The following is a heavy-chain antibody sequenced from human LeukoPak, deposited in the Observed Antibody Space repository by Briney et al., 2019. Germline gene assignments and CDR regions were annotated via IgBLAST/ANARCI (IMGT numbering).Heavy chain of an antibody. V-gene: IGHV4-39*01. CDR2: TYYSGST. Sequence: SETLSLTCTVSGGSISSRGYYWGWFAKPPGKGLRGIGGTYYSGSTYYNPSLKSRVTISVDTSKNQFSLNLSSVTAADTAVYYCARLYYDSSGYYQICYFDYWGQGTLVTVSS. D-gene: IGHD3-22*01. J-gene: IGHJ4*02. CDR1: GGSISSRGYY. CDR3: ARLYYDSSGYYQICYFDY.